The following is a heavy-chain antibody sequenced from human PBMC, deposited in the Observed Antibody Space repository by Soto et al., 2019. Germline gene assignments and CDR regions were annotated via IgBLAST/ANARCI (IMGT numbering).Heavy chain of an antibody. Sequence: GASVKVSCKASGYTFTSYGISWVRQAPGQGLERMGGIIPIFGTPQYAEKFQDRVTITADESTSTANMELSSLTSEDTAVYYCATNEGRDGYSFDYWGQGTRVTAPQ. CDR2: IIPIFGTP. V-gene: IGHV1-69*13. CDR3: ATNEGRDGYSFDY. J-gene: IGHJ4*02. D-gene: IGHD5-12*01. CDR1: GYTFTSYG.